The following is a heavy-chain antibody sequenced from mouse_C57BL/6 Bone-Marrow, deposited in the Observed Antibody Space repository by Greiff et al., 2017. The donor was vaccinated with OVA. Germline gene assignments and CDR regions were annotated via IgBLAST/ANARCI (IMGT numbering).Heavy chain of an antibody. V-gene: IGHV1-55*01. J-gene: IGHJ1*03. CDR1: GYTFTSYW. Sequence: QVQLKESGAELVKPGASVKMSCKASGYTFTSYWITWVKQRPGQGLEWIGDIYPGSGSTNYNEKFKSKATLTVDTSSSTAYMQLSSLTSEDSAVYYCARETTVAGFDVWGTGTTVTVSS. CDR3: ARETTVAGFDV. D-gene: IGHD1-1*01. CDR2: IYPGSGST.